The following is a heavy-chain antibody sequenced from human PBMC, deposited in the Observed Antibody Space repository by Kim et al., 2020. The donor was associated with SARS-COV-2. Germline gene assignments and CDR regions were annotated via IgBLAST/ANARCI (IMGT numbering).Heavy chain of an antibody. J-gene: IGHJ4*02. V-gene: IGHV3-30*04. CDR3: ARDGKMERRRGLFDY. D-gene: IGHD1-1*01. CDR1: GFPFSTYA. Sequence: GGSLRLSCAASGFPFSTYAIHWVRQAPGKGLEWVAVISYDGSNKYYADSVMGRVTISRDNSKNTLYLQVDSLTTEDTAVYYCARDGKMERRRGLFDYWGQGTLVTVSS. CDR2: ISYDGSNK.